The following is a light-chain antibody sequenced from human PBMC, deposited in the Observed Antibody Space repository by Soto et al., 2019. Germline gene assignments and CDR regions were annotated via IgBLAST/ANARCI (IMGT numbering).Light chain of an antibody. Sequence: DIVMTQSPLSLPVTPVEPASISCRSSQSLLNGDGKHYLDWYLQRPGQSPQLLIYLTSNRASGVPDRFRGSGSSKDFILEISRVEAEYVGVYYCMHALETPLTFGGGTKVELK. CDR3: MHALETPLT. V-gene: IGKV2-28*01. CDR2: LTS. CDR1: QSLLNGDGKHY. J-gene: IGKJ4*01.